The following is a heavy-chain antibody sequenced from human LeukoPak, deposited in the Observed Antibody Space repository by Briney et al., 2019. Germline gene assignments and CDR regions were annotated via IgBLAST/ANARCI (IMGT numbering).Heavy chain of an antibody. CDR1: GFTISNYG. V-gene: IGHV3-30*03. J-gene: IGHJ4*02. D-gene: IGHD6-25*01. CDR2: LTDDGNNK. Sequence: GRSLRLSCAASGFTISNYGMHWVRQAPGKGLEWVAVLTDDGNNKIYVDSVKGRFSISRDNSKNTLYLQMDSLRAEDTAVYYCAREVSAGNYFNYWGQGTLVTVYS. CDR3: AREVSAGNYFNY.